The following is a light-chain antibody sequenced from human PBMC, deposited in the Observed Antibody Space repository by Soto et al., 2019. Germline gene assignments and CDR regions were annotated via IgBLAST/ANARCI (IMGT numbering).Light chain of an antibody. CDR1: QSLLHSKGYNY. J-gene: IGKJ2*01. CDR3: MQALQTPYT. Sequence: DLVMTQSPLSLPVTPGEPASISCRSSQSLLHSKGYNYLDWYLQKPGQSPQLLMSLGSNRTSGVPARFSGSGSGTDFTLKISRVEAEDVGVYYCMQALQTPYTFGQGTKLEIK. CDR2: LGS. V-gene: IGKV2-28*01.